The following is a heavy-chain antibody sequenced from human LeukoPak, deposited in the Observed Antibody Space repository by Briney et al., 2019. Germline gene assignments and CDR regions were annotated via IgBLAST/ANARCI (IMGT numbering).Heavy chain of an antibody. V-gene: IGHV1-18*01. CDR3: ARDLSGDCCSSTSCYIPSGYYYYGMDV. CDR2: ISAYNGNT. Sequence: ASVKVSCKASGYTFTSYGISWVRQAPGQGLEWMGWISAYNGNTNYAQKLQGRVTMTTDTSTSTAYMELRSLRSDDTAVYYCARDLSGDCCSSTSCYIPSGYYYYGMDVWGQGTTVTVSS. D-gene: IGHD2-2*02. CDR1: GYTFTSYG. J-gene: IGHJ6*02.